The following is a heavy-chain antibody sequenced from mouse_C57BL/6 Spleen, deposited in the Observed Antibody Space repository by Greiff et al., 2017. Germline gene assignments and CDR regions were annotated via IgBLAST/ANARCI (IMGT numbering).Heavy chain of an antibody. J-gene: IGHJ4*01. Sequence: DVKLQESGAELVRPGASVKLSCTASGFNITDYYMHWVKQRPEQGLEWIGRIDPEDGDTEYAPKFQGKATMTADTSSNTAYLQLSSLTSEDTAVYYCTHYYGSSYHYAMDYWGQGTSVTVSS. V-gene: IGHV14-1*01. CDR1: GFNITDYY. D-gene: IGHD1-1*01. CDR3: THYYGSSYHYAMDY. CDR2: IDPEDGDT.